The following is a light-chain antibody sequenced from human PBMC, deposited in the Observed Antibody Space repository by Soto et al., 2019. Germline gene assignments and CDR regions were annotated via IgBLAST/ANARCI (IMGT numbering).Light chain of an antibody. Sequence: EIVMTQSPATLCVSPGERASLSCRASQSVTSNLAWYQKKPGQPPRLLIYGASTRATGIPARFSGSGSGTNFTLTISSLQSEDFAVYYCQPYNNWPPLAFGGGTKVDIK. V-gene: IGKV3-15*01. CDR2: GAS. J-gene: IGKJ4*01. CDR1: QSVTSN. CDR3: QPYNNWPPLA.